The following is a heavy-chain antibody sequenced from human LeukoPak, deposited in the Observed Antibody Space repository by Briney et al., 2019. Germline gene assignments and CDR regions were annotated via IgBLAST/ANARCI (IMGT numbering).Heavy chain of an antibody. CDR2: INWNGGST. CDR3: ARVPTTSYYYYMDV. J-gene: IGHJ6*03. D-gene: IGHD4-17*01. CDR1: GFTFDDYG. V-gene: IGHV3-20*04. Sequence: GGSLRLSCAASGFTFDDYGMSWVRHAPGKGLEWVSGINWNGGSTGYADSVKGRFTISRDNAKNSLYLQMNSLRAEDTALYYCARVPTTSYYYYMDVWGKGTTVTVSS.